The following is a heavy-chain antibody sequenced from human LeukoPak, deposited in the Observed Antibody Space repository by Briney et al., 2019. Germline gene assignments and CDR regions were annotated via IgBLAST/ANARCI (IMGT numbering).Heavy chain of an antibody. J-gene: IGHJ4*02. Sequence: GGSLRLSCAASGFTFSSYGMHWVRQAPGKGLEWVAFIRYDGSNKYYADSVKGRFTISRDNSKNTLYPQMNSLRAEDTAVYYCAKDLGYGYGHNGASIGYWGQGTLVTVSS. V-gene: IGHV3-30*02. CDR1: GFTFSSYG. D-gene: IGHD5-18*01. CDR3: AKDLGYGYGHNGASIGY. CDR2: IRYDGSNK.